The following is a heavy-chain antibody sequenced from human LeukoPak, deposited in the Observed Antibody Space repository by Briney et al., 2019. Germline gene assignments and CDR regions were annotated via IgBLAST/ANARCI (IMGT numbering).Heavy chain of an antibody. Sequence: SGTLSLTCTVSGGSISSSSYYWGWIRQPPGKGLEWIGSIYYSGRTYHNPSLKSRVTISVDTSKNQFSLKVSSVTAADTAVYYCASRIAVALNYFDYWGQGTLVTVSS. CDR3: ASRIAVALNYFDY. CDR2: IYYSGRT. V-gene: IGHV4-39*01. CDR1: GGSISSSSYY. J-gene: IGHJ4*02. D-gene: IGHD6-19*01.